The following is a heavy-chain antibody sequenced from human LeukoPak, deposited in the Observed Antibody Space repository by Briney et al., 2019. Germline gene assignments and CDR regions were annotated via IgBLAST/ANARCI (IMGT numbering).Heavy chain of an antibody. D-gene: IGHD6-19*01. CDR2: ISSSSSYI. CDR1: GFTFSSYS. V-gene: IGHV3-21*01. Sequence: GGSMRLSCAASGFTFSSYSMNWVRQAPGKGLEWVSSISSSSSYIYYADSVKGRFTISRDNAKNSLYLQMNSLRAEDTAVYYCARAEAGHFDYWGQGTLVTVSS. J-gene: IGHJ4*02. CDR3: ARAEAGHFDY.